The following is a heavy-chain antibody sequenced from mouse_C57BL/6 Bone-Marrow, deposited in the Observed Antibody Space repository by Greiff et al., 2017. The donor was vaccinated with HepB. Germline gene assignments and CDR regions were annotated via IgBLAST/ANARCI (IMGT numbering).Heavy chain of an antibody. D-gene: IGHD3-1*01. Sequence: EVMLVESGEGLVKPGGSLKLSCAASGFTFSSYAMSWVRQTPEKRLEWVAYISSGGDYICYADTVKGRFTISRDNAGNTLYLQMSSLKSEDTAMYYCARGRSRGFAYWGQGTLVTVSA. CDR2: ISSGGDYI. CDR1: GFTFSSYA. J-gene: IGHJ3*01. V-gene: IGHV5S21*01. CDR3: ARGRSRGFAY.